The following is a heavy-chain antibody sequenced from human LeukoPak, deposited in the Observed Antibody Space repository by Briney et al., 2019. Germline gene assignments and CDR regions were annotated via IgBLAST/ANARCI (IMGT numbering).Heavy chain of an antibody. CDR1: GFTFSDHY. D-gene: IGHD4-17*01. Sequence: AGSLSLSCAASGFTFSDHYMSWIRQAPGKGLEWVSYISGSSHYTNTADSVKGRFTISRDNAKNSLYLQMNSLRTEDTAVYYCARVTLYGESALDYWGQGTLVTVSS. V-gene: IGHV3-11*06. CDR3: ARVTLYGESALDY. J-gene: IGHJ4*02. CDR2: ISGSSHYT.